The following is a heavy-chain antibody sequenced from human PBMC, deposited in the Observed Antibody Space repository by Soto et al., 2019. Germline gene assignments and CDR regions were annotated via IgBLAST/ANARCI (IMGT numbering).Heavy chain of an antibody. J-gene: IGHJ6*02. CDR1: GGTFSSYA. Sequence: QVQLVQSGAEVKKTGSSVKVSCKASGGTFSSYAISWVRQAPGQGLEWMGGIIPIFGTPDYAQKFQGRVTITADESTSTAYMELSSLRSEDTAVYYCAFTLSANYYYGMDVWGQGTTVTVSS. D-gene: IGHD3-16*01. V-gene: IGHV1-69*12. CDR2: IIPIFGTP. CDR3: AFTLSANYYYGMDV.